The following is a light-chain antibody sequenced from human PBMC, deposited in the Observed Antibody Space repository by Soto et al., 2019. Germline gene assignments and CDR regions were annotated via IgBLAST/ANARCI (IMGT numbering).Light chain of an antibody. CDR2: EVT. J-gene: IGLJ2*01. CDR3: SSYTSSSFVV. Sequence: QSALTQPASVSGSPGQSITISCSGTSSDVGFYNYVSWFQQYPGKAPKLMIFEVTNRPSGVSNRFSGSKSGNTASLTISGLQAEDEADYYCSSYTSSSFVVFGGGTKLTVL. V-gene: IGLV2-14*01. CDR1: SSDVGFYNY.